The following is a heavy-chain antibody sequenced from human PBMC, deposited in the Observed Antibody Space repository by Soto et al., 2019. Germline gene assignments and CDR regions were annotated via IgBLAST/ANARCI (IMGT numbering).Heavy chain of an antibody. CDR3: ARVYDFWSGYYGFDP. V-gene: IGHV4-59*01. Sequence: PSETLSLTCTVSGGSISSYYWSWIRQPPGKGLEWIGYIYYSGSTNYNPSLKSRVTISVDTSKNQFSLKLSSVTAADTAVYYCARVYDFWSGYYGFDPWGQGTLVTVSS. CDR2: IYYSGST. D-gene: IGHD3-3*01. J-gene: IGHJ5*02. CDR1: GGSISSYY.